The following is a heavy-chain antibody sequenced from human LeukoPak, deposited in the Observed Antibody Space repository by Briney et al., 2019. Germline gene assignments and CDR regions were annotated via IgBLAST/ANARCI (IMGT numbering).Heavy chain of an antibody. D-gene: IGHD2-15*01. CDR1: GGSISSSSYY. CDR2: IYYSGST. V-gene: IGHV4-39*01. J-gene: IGHJ4*02. Sequence: PSETLSLTCIVSGGSISSSSYYWGWIRQPPGKGLEWIGSIYYSGSTYYNPSLKSRVTISVDTSKNQFSLKLSSVTAADTAVYYCARRTPRYCSGGSCFDYWGQGTLVTVSS. CDR3: ARRTPRYCSGGSCFDY.